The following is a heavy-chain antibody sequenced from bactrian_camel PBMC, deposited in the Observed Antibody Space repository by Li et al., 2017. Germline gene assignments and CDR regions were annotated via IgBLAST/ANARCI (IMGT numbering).Heavy chain of an antibody. CDR3: AAVYRRYTRYPPLTKDEYPY. V-gene: IGHV3S57*01. J-gene: IGHJ4*01. CDR1: GFSSGC. D-gene: IGHD2*01. Sequence: VQLVESGGGSVQVGGSLRLSCPAYGFSSGCMAWFRQAQGKEREGVAGIDPSGVTYYIDSVQGRFTISKDSAKNILYLEMNSLNLEDTAMYYCAAVYRRYTRYPPLTKDEYPYWGRGTQVTVS. CDR2: IDPSGVT.